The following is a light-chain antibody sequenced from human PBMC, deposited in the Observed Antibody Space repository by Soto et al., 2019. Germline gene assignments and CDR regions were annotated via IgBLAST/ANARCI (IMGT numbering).Light chain of an antibody. Sequence: EIVLTQSPGTLSLSPGERATLSCRASQSVSSVYLAWYQQKPGQAPRLLIFGPATRTTGIPDRFSGSGSGTDFTLTISRLEHEDLAVYYCQQYGSSPTFGGGTKVEIK. J-gene: IGKJ4*01. V-gene: IGKV3-20*01. CDR1: QSVSSVY. CDR3: QQYGSSPT. CDR2: GPA.